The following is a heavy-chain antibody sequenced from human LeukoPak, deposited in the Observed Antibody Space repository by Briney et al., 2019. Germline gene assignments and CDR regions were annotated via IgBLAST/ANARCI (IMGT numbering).Heavy chain of an antibody. Sequence: GGSLRLSCAASGFTFSSYGMHWVRQAPGKGLEWVSYISSSGSTIYYADSVKGRFTISRDNAKNSLYLQMNSLRAEDTAVYYCARDGVSINSGYDNWGQGTLVTVSS. D-gene: IGHD5-12*01. CDR1: GFTFSSYG. V-gene: IGHV3-48*04. CDR3: ARDGVSINSGYDN. J-gene: IGHJ4*02. CDR2: ISSSGSTI.